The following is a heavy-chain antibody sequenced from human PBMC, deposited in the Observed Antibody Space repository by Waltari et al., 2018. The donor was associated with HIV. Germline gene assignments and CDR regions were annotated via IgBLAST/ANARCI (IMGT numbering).Heavy chain of an antibody. Sequence: QVQLVQSGAEVKKPGSSVRVSCTASGDTFSSYTINWVRQAPGQGLEWMGRIIPILDLSNSAQKFQDRVTIMADKSTNTAYMDLSSLTSEDTAVYYCARGKGYYGMDVWGQGTTVTVSS. J-gene: IGHJ6*02. CDR2: IIPILDLS. V-gene: IGHV1-69*02. CDR1: GDTFSSYT. CDR3: ARGKGYYGMDV.